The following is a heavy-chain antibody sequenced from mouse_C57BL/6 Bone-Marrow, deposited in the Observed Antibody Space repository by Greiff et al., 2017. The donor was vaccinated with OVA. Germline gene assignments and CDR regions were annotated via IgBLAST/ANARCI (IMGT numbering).Heavy chain of an antibody. V-gene: IGHV14-4*01. Sequence: EVKLQESGAELVRPGASVKLSCTASGFNIKDDYMHWVKQRPEQGLEWIGWIDPENGDTEYASKFQGKATITADTSSNTAYLQRSSLTSEDTAVYYCTTINYGGGVMDYWGQGTSVTVSS. CDR2: IDPENGDT. CDR3: TTINYGGGVMDY. J-gene: IGHJ4*01. CDR1: GFNIKDDY. D-gene: IGHD1-1*02.